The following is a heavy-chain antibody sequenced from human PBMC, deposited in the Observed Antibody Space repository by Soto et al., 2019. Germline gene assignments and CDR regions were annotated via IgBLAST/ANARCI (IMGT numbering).Heavy chain of an antibody. V-gene: IGHV4-31*03. J-gene: IGHJ3*02. Sequence: QVQLQESGPGLVKPSQTLSLTCIVSGDSITSGNYYWSWIRQHPGKGLEWIGYIHHSGNTYYIPYVNSRLSLSMDTSKNQFSLQLSSVTAADTALYFCARPNYDIFTGLSGLEIWGQGTMVTVSS. CDR3: ARPNYDIFTGLSGLEI. CDR1: GDSITSGNYY. CDR2: IHHSGNT. D-gene: IGHD3-9*01.